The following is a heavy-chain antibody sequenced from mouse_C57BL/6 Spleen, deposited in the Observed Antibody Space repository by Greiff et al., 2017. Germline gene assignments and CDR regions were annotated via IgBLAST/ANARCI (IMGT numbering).Heavy chain of an antibody. CDR1: GFTFSDYG. CDR3: ANLWPFAY. CDR2: ISSGSSTI. Sequence: DVKLVESGGGLVKPGGSLKLSCAASGFTFSDYGMHWVRQAPEKGLEWVAYISSGSSTIYYADTVKGRFTISRDNAKNTLFLQMTSLRSEDTAMYYCANLWPFAYWGQGTLVTVSA. D-gene: IGHD1-1*02. J-gene: IGHJ3*01. V-gene: IGHV5-17*01.